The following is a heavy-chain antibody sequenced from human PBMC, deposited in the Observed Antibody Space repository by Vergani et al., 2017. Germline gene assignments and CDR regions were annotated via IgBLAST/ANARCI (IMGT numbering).Heavy chain of an antibody. CDR2: ISHDGSQK. V-gene: IGHV3-30*09. D-gene: IGHD1-1*01. CDR3: ARPGYDWNSAYAFHL. CDR1: GFTFSTDS. J-gene: IGHJ3*01. Sequence: VQLVESGGGLVQPGGSLRLSCAASGFTFSTDSMHWLRQAPGKGLEWVAFISHDGSQKSIADSVKGRFAISRDNSRNALYLQVASLRPEDTAMYYCARPGYDWNSAYAFHLWGQGTMVTVSS.